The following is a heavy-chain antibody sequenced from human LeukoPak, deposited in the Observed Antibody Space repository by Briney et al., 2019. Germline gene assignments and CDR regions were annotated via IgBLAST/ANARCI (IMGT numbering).Heavy chain of an antibody. CDR3: ARGRMELGY. D-gene: IGHD1-1*01. J-gene: IGHJ4*02. CDR2: MNPNSGNT. CDR1: GSTFTDYY. Sequence: GASVKVSCKASGSTFTDYYMHWVRQAPGQGLEWMGWMNPNSGNTGYAQKFQGRVTITRNTSISTAYMELSSLRSEDTAVYYCARGRMELGYWGQGTLVTVSS. V-gene: IGHV1-8*03.